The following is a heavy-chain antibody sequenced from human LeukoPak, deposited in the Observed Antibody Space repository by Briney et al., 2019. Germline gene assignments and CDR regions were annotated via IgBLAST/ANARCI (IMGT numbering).Heavy chain of an antibody. J-gene: IGHJ4*02. D-gene: IGHD3-16*02. CDR1: GYTFTGYY. CDR2: INPNTGGT. V-gene: IGHV1-2*06. Sequence: GASVKVSCKASGYTFTGYYMHWVRQAPGQGLEWMGRINPNTGGTNYAQKFQGRVTMTRDTSISTAYMELSRLRSDDTAVFYCARDHLRGESTGGYHFDYWGQGTLATVSS. CDR3: ARDHLRGESTGGYHFDY.